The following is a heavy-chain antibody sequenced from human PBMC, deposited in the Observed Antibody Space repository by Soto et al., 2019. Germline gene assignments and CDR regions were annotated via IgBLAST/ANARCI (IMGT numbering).Heavy chain of an antibody. V-gene: IGHV4-34*01. CDR3: ARRLLLGYSSVRPFRNYYMDV. CDR1: GGSFSGYY. CDR2: INHSGST. J-gene: IGHJ6*03. D-gene: IGHD6-19*01. Sequence: SETLSLTCAVYGGSFSGYYWSWIRQPPGKGLEWIGEINHSGSTNYNPSLKSRVTISVDTSKNQFSLKLSSVTAADTAVYYCARRLLLGYSSVRPFRNYYMDVWGKGTTVTVSS.